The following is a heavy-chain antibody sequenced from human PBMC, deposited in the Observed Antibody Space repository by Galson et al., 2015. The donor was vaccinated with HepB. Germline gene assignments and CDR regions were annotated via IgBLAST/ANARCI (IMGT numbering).Heavy chain of an antibody. CDR1: GYTFTSYA. D-gene: IGHD5-18*01. Sequence: SVKVSCKASGYTFTSYAMHWVRQAPGQRLEWMGWINAGNGNTKYSQKFQGRVTITRDTSASTAYMELSSLRSEDTAVYYCARDLSGYTATRGGGYFQHWGQGTLVTASS. V-gene: IGHV1-3*01. J-gene: IGHJ1*01. CDR2: INAGNGNT. CDR3: ARDLSGYTATRGGGYFQH.